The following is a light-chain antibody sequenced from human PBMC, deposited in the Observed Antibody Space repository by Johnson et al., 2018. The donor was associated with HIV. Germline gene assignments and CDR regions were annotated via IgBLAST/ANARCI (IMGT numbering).Light chain of an antibody. CDR1: SSDIGNNY. CDR2: DDN. Sequence: QSVLTQPPSVSAAPGQKVIISCSGGSSDIGNNYVSWYQHLPGTAPKLLIYDDNKRPSGIPDRFSGSKSGTSATLGITGLQTGDEADYYCGTWDSSPGAPYVFGTGTKVTVL. J-gene: IGLJ1*01. CDR3: GTWDSSPGAPYV. V-gene: IGLV1-51*01.